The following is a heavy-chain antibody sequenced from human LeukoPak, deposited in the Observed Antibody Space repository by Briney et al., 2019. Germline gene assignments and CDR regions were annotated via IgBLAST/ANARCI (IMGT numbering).Heavy chain of an antibody. CDR3: ARDAPTICSSTSCYTGVDY. Sequence: SETLSLTCTVSGGSISGYYWSWIRQPPGKGLEWIAYIYYSGSTNYNPSLKSRVTISVDTSKNQFSLKLTSVTAADTAVYYCARDAPTICSSTSCYTGVDYWGQGTLVTVSS. D-gene: IGHD2-2*02. V-gene: IGHV4-59*01. CDR2: IYYSGST. CDR1: GGSISGYY. J-gene: IGHJ4*02.